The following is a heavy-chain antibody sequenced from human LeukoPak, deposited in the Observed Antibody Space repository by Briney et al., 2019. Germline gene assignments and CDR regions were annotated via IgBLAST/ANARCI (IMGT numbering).Heavy chain of an antibody. D-gene: IGHD3-16*01. CDR1: GYTFTGYY. Sequence: ASVKVSCEASGYTFTGYYMHWVRQAPGQGLEWMGWINPNSGGTNYAQKFQGRVTMTRDTSISTAYMELSRLRSDDTAGYYCAGEGGGDDVFDIWGQGTMVTVSS. CDR3: AGEGGGDDVFDI. CDR2: INPNSGGT. J-gene: IGHJ3*02. V-gene: IGHV1-2*02.